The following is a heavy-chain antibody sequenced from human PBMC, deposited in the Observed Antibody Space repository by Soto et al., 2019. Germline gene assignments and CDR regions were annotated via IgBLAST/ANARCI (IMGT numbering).Heavy chain of an antibody. D-gene: IGHD3-10*01. J-gene: IGHJ4*02. Sequence: SETLSLTCAVSGVSLTSGNWWTWVRQSPQRGLEYIGEIFHDGTANYYPSFERRVAMSVDTSRNQFSLKLTSVTAADTAVYFCARLVYDTRLNYMYFDFWGPGTLATVSS. CDR1: GVSLTSGNW. V-gene: IGHV4-4*02. CDR2: IFHDGTA. CDR3: ARLVYDTRLNYMYFDF.